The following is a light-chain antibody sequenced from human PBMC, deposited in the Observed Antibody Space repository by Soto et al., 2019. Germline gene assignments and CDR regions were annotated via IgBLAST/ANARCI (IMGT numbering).Light chain of an antibody. Sequence: DIQMTQSPSSLSASVGDRVTMTCHGSQDIIKYLSWYQQKPGKAPKLLIYDASNLETGGPSRFSGGGSGTDFTLTISSLQPEDIATYYCQQYDSFPLSVGGGTKVEIK. CDR2: DAS. CDR1: QDIIKY. V-gene: IGKV1-33*01. CDR3: QQYDSFPLS. J-gene: IGKJ4*01.